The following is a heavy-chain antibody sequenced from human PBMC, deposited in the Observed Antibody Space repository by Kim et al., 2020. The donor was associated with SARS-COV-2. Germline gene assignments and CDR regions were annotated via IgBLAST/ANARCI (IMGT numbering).Heavy chain of an antibody. V-gene: IGHV4-34*01. J-gene: IGHJ4*02. CDR2: INHSGST. CDR3: ARDLAVEGFDY. Sequence: SETRSLTCAVYGGSFSGYYWSWIRQPPGKGLEWIGEINHSGSTNYNPSLKSRVTISVDTSKNQFSLKLSSVTAADTAVYYCARDLAVEGFDYWGQGTLVT. D-gene: IGHD6-19*01. CDR1: GGSFSGYY.